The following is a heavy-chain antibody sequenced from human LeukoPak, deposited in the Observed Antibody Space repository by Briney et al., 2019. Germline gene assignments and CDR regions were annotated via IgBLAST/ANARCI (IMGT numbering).Heavy chain of an antibody. D-gene: IGHD4-23*01. CDR1: GFTLSDYS. Sequence: GGSLRLSCVASGFTLSDYSMTWVRQAPGKGLEWVSSISSSGKYRHDADSGKGRFTISRDNAKSSLYLDMTNLRAEDTAVYYCARVYGGTGAAFDYWGQGTLLTVSS. CDR3: ARVYGGTGAAFDY. V-gene: IGHV3-21*01. J-gene: IGHJ4*02. CDR2: ISSSGKYR.